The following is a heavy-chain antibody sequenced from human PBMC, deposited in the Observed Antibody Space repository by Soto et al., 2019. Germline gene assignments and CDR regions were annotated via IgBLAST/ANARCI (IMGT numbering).Heavy chain of an antibody. CDR3: ARFPQPPYYDFWSGYYTPNYYYYGMDV. J-gene: IGHJ6*02. Sequence: SVNVTCKASGGTISNYAMNWVRQAHGQGLEWMRVIIPIFGTTNYAQKCQGRVTITADESTNTAYMELSSLRSEDTAVYYCARFPQPPYYDFWSGYYTPNYYYYGMDVWGQGTTVPVSS. CDR1: GGTISNYA. CDR2: IIPIFGTT. D-gene: IGHD3-3*01. V-gene: IGHV1-69*13.